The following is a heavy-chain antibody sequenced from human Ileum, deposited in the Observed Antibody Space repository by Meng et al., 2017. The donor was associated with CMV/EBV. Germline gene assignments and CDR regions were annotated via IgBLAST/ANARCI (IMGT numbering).Heavy chain of an antibody. J-gene: IGHJ4*02. CDR3: ASARWDY. D-gene: IGHD3-3*01. CDR1: GDSIRTAHW. V-gene: IGHV4-4*02. CDR2: IHHTGDT. Sequence: TLSLTCDVSGDSIRTAHWWSWVRQPPGKTLEWIGEIHHTGDTNYNPSLKSRVTISVDKSRNQFYLKVTSVTAADTAIYYCASARWDYWGQGTLVTVSS.